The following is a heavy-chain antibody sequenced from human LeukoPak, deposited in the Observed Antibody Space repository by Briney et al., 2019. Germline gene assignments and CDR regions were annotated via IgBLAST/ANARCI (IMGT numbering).Heavy chain of an antibody. CDR2: IYSGGST. V-gene: IGHV3-66*02. CDR1: GFTVSSNY. J-gene: IGHJ6*03. CDR3: AREIIPDIVVVVAVYMDV. D-gene: IGHD2-15*01. Sequence: PGGSLRLSCAASGFTVSSNYMSWVRQAPGKGLEWVSVIYSGGSTYYADSVKGRFTISRDNSKSTLYLQMNSLRAEDTAVYYCAREIIPDIVVVVAVYMDVWGKGTTVTVSS.